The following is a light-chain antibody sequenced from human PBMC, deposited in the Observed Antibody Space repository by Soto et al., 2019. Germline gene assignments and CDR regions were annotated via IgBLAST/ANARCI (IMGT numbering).Light chain of an antibody. CDR1: QSISSW. Sequence: DIQMTQSPSTLSASIGDRVTMTCRASQSISSWLAWYQQKPGKAPKLLIYEASRLKSGVPSRFSGSGSGTEFTLTISSLQSDDFATYYCQQYNDHSHNTFGLGTKLEIK. J-gene: IGKJ2*01. CDR2: EAS. CDR3: QQYNDHSHNT. V-gene: IGKV1-5*03.